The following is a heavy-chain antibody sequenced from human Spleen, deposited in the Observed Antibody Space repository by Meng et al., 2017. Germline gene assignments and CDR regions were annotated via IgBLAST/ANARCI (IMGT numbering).Heavy chain of an antibody. CDR3: ARATYYYDSSGYGDSVWVNDAFDI. Sequence: ASVKVSCKPSGYTFNRYGISWVRQAPGQGLEWLGWISAYTRNTNYAQKFQGRVTMTTDTSTSTAYLEVRTLRSDDTAVYYCARATYYYDSSGYGDSVWVNDAFDIWGQGTMVTVSS. V-gene: IGHV1-18*01. CDR1: GYTFNRYG. CDR2: ISAYTRNT. J-gene: IGHJ3*02. D-gene: IGHD3-22*01.